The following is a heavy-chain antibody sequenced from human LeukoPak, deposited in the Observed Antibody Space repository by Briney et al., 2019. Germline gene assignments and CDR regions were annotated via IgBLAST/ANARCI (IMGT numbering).Heavy chain of an antibody. CDR2: IGGSGGST. D-gene: IGHD6-13*01. V-gene: IGHV3-23*01. J-gene: IGHJ4*02. CDR3: AKVETAAAATLRGFDY. Sequence: GGSLRLSCAASGFTFSSYAMSWVRQAPGKGLEWVSSIGGSGGSTYYADSVKGRFTISRDNSKNTLYLQMNSLRAEDTAVYYCAKVETAAAATLRGFDYWGQGTLVTVSP. CDR1: GFTFSSYA.